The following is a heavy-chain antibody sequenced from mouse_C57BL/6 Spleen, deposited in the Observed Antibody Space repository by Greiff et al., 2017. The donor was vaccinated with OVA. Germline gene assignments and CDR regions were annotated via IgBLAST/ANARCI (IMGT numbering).Heavy chain of an antibody. V-gene: IGHV5-17*01. J-gene: IGHJ2*01. CDR2: ISSGSSTI. CDR1: GFTFSDYG. D-gene: IGHD1-1*01. Sequence: EVQRVESGGGLVKPGGSLKLSCAASGFTFSDYGMHWVRQAPEKGLEWVAYISSGSSTIYYADTVKGRFTISRDNAKNTLFLQMTSLRSEDTAMYYCGRKRSTVEGDYLDYWGQGTTLTVSS. CDR3: GRKRSTVEGDYLDY.